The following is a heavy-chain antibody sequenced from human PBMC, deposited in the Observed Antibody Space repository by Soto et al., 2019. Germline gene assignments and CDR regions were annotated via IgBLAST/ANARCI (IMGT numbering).Heavy chain of an antibody. J-gene: IGHJ3*02. CDR2: ISAYNGNT. V-gene: IGHV1-18*01. Sequence: QVQLVQSGAEVKKPGASVKVSCKASGYTFTSYGISWVRQAPGQGLEWMGWISAYNGNTNYAQKLQSRVTMTTDTSTSTAYMELRSLRSDDTAVYYCARDRVVVVVAAPVAFDIWGQGTMVTVSS. CDR3: ARDRVVVVVAAPVAFDI. CDR1: GYTFTSYG. D-gene: IGHD2-15*01.